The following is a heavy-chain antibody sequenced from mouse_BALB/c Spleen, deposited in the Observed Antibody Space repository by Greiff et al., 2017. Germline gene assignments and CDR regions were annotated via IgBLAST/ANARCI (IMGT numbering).Heavy chain of an antibody. V-gene: IGHV2-6-7*01. CDR3: ARDKGDYGPWFAY. J-gene: IGHJ3*01. CDR2: IWGDGST. D-gene: IGHD1-1*02. Sequence: VKLQESGPGLVAPSQSLSITCTVSGFSLTGYGVNWVRQPPGKGLEWLGMIWGDGSTDYNSALKSRLSISKDNSKSQVFLKMNSLQTDDTARYYCARDKGDYGPWFAYWGQGTLVTVSA. CDR1: GFSLTGYG.